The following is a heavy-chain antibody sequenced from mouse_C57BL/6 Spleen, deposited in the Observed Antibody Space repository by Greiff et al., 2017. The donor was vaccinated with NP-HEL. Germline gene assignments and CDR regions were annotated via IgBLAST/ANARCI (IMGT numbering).Heavy chain of an antibody. CDR1: GFTFSDYY. J-gene: IGHJ4*01. CDR2: INYDGSST. Sequence: EVQVVESEGGLVQPGSSMKLSCTASGFTFSDYYMAWVRQVPEKGLEWVANINYDGSSTYYLDSLKSRFIISRDNAKNILYLQMSSLKSEDTATYYCARDGGDAMDYWGQGTSVTVSS. CDR3: ARDGGDAMDY. V-gene: IGHV5-16*01.